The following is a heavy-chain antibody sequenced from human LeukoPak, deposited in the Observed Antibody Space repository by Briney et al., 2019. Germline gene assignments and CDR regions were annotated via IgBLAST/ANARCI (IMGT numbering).Heavy chain of an antibody. D-gene: IGHD5-12*01. J-gene: IGHJ4*02. CDR2: IYSGGST. CDR1: GFTVSSNY. V-gene: IGHV3-66*01. CDR3: AREVLGGYDSYCFDY. Sequence: PGGSLRLSCAASGFTVSSNYMSWVRQAPGKGLEWVSVIYSGGSTYYADSVKGRFTISRDNSKNTLYLQMNSLRAEDTAVYYCAREVLGGYDSYCFDYWGQGTLVTVSS.